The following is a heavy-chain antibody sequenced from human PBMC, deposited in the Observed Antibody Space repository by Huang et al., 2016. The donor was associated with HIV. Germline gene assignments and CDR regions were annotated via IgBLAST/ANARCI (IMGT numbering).Heavy chain of an antibody. CDR3: ARVRRHSGNSGLIDF. V-gene: IGHV1-69*13. J-gene: IGHJ4*02. Sequence: QVHLVQSGAEVREPGSSVEVSCTSSAGALTSHSLTWVRQAPGHGLERVGTFVPLFGTPNYGQKFLGRLAFRADESTGAVYMKLALIKSEDTAIYFCARVRRHSGNSGLIDFWGQGTLVTVTS. D-gene: IGHD6-19*01. CDR1: AGALTSHS. CDR2: FVPLFGTP.